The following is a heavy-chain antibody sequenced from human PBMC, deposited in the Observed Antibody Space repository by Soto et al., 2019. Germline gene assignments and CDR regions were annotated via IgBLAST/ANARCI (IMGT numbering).Heavy chain of an antibody. CDR2: IYSGDST. D-gene: IGHD3-3*01. Sequence: GGSLRLSCAASGFTFSNAWMNWVRQAPGKGLEWVSVIYSGDSTYYADSVKGRFTISRDNSKNTLYLQMNSLRAEDTAVYYCARDYDFWSGLAIDYWGQGTLVTVSS. CDR1: GFTFSNAW. J-gene: IGHJ4*02. CDR3: ARDYDFWSGLAIDY. V-gene: IGHV3-66*01.